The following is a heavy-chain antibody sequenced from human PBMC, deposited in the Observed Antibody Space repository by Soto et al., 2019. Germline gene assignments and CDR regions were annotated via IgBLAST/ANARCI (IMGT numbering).Heavy chain of an antibody. CDR3: ARELTSSNPWGENAFDI. D-gene: IGHD6-13*01. CDR2: ISSSGSTI. V-gene: IGHV3-11*01. Sequence: GGSLRLSCAASGFTFSDYYMSWIRQAPGKGLEWVSYISSSGSTIYYADSVKGRFTISRDNAKNSLYLQMNSLRAEDTAVYYCARELTSSNPWGENAFDIWGQGTMVTVSS. J-gene: IGHJ3*02. CDR1: GFTFSDYY.